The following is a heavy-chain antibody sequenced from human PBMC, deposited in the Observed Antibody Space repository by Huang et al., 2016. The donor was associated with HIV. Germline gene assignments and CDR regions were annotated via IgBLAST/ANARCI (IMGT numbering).Heavy chain of an antibody. J-gene: IGHJ5*02. CDR3: ARWEAAADNNWFDP. Sequence: QVQLVQSGAEVKKPGSSVKVSCRASGGTFSSCGISWVRQAPGQGLEWMGGIIPIFGTPNYAQKFQGSVTITADESTSTAYMELSSLRSEDTAVYYCARWEAAADNNWFDPWGQGTLVTVSS. CDR1: GGTFSSCG. CDR2: IIPIFGTP. D-gene: IGHD6-13*01. V-gene: IGHV1-69*01.